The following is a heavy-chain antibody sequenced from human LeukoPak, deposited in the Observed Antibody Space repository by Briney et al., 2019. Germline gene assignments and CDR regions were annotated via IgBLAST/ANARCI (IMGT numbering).Heavy chain of an antibody. V-gene: IGHV3-15*07. D-gene: IGHD3-22*01. CDR1: GFTFSSTH. Sequence: GGSLRLSCEASGFTFSSTHMVWVRQAPGKRLEWVGRIRSNSDGGTIDYAAPVKGRFTLSRDDSKTTLYLQMNSLQTEDTAVYYCATDFYDSTWGQGTLVTVSS. J-gene: IGHJ5*02. CDR3: ATDFYDST. CDR2: IRSNSDGGTI.